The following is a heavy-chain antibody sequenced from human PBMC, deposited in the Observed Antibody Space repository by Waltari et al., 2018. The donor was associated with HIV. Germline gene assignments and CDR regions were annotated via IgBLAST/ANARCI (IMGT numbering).Heavy chain of an antibody. V-gene: IGHV3-30-3*01. Sequence: QMQLVESGGGVVQPGMSLRLSCAASGVTFSTYAMHCVRQAQGKGVEWVAVISYDGSNKYYADSVKGRFTISRDNSKNTLYLQMNSLRAEDTAVYYCARDPYYYDSSGYLCYFDYWGQGTLVTVSS. J-gene: IGHJ4*02. CDR2: ISYDGSNK. CDR3: ARDPYYYDSSGYLCYFDY. CDR1: GVTFSTYA. D-gene: IGHD3-22*01.